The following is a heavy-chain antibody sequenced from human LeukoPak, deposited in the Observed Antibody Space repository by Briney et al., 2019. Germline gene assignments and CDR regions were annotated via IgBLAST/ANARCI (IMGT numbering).Heavy chain of an antibody. CDR3: ASRGYYDSSGYWGYFDY. CDR2: IYHSGST. Sequence: SGTLSLTCAVSGGSISSSNWWSWVRQPPGKGLEWIGEIYHSGSTNYNPSLKSRVTISVDKSKNQFSLKLSSVTAADTAVYYCASRGYYDSSGYWGYFDYWGQGTQVTVSS. J-gene: IGHJ4*02. D-gene: IGHD3-22*01. V-gene: IGHV4-4*02. CDR1: GGSISSSNW.